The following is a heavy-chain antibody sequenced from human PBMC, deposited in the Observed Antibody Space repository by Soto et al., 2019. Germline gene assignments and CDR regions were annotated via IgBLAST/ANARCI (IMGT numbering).Heavy chain of an antibody. V-gene: IGHV1-69*13. J-gene: IGHJ6*02. CDR2: IIPLFGRA. D-gene: IGHD3-10*01. Sequence: GASVKVSCKASGGTFSRYAINWVRQAPGQGLEWVGGIIPLFGRATYAQKVQDRVTITSDESTRTVFMDLNSLKSEDSAVYYCAGGISGFGEITSGLDVWGPGTTVTVSS. CDR3: AGGISGFGEITSGLDV. CDR1: GGTFSRYA.